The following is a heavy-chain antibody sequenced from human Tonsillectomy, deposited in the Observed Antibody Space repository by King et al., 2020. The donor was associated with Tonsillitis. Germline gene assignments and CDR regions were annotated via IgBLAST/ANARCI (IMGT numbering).Heavy chain of an antibody. Sequence: VQLVQSGAEVKKPGASVKVSCKASGYTFTSYGISWVRQAPGQGLEWMGWISSYNGNTNYAQKLQGRVTMTTDTSTSTAYIELRSLRSDDTAVYYCERSGGYFDWLLNHWGQGTLVTVSS. J-gene: IGHJ5*02. CDR1: GYTFTSYG. D-gene: IGHD3-9*01. V-gene: IGHV1-18*04. CDR3: ERSGGYFDWLLNH. CDR2: ISSYNGNT.